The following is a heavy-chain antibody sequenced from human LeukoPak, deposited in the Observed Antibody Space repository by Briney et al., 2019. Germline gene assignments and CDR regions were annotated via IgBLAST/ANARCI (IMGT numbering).Heavy chain of an antibody. CDR3: TREVVAVAGASDY. J-gene: IGHJ4*02. CDR1: GFTFGDYV. CDR2: IRSKDYGGTT. D-gene: IGHD6-19*01. Sequence: GGSLRLSCTASGFTFGDYVMSWVRQAPGKGLEWAGFIRSKDYGGTTEYAASVKGRFTISRDDSKSIAYLQMNSLKTEDTGVYYCTREVVAVAGASDYWGQGTLVTVSS. V-gene: IGHV3-49*04.